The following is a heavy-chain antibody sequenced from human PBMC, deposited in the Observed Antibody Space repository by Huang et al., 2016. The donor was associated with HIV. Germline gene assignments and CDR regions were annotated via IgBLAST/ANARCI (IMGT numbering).Heavy chain of an antibody. CDR3: VRHFGSWSGYFDS. CDR2: IYYSGDT. Sequence: GGSITDSNYYGGWIRQPPGKGLEWIGSIYYSGDTDYNPSLKSRVTMSVDTSKNRFSLDIRSVAVADTAIYYCVRHFGSWSGYFDSWGQGTLVPVSS. CDR1: GGSITDSNYY. D-gene: IGHD3-10*01. V-gene: IGHV4-39*01. J-gene: IGHJ4*02.